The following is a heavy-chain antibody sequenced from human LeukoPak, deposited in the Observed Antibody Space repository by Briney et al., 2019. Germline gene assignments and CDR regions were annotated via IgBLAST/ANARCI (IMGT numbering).Heavy chain of an antibody. Sequence: ASVKVSCKASGGTFSTYGITWVRQAPGQGLEWMGRIIPILDITNYAQKFQDRVTITADKSTSTAYLDLSSLRSDDTAVYFCARESGICESSICYQPFDYWGQGTLVTVSS. V-gene: IGHV1-69*04. CDR3: ARESGICESSICYQPFDY. J-gene: IGHJ4*02. D-gene: IGHD3-22*01. CDR2: IIPILDIT. CDR1: GGTFSTYG.